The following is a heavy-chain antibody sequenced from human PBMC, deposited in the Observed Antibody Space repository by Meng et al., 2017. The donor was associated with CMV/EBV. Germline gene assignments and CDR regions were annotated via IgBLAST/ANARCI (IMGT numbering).Heavy chain of an antibody. Sequence: FAFSCYGMHWVRQAPGKWLEWVAVIWYDGSNKYYADSVKGRFTISRDNSKNTLYLQMNSLRAEDTAVYYCAKWKERGIAVAGPLDYWGQGTLVTVSS. V-gene: IGHV3-33*06. J-gene: IGHJ4*02. CDR3: AKWKERGIAVAGPLDY. CDR2: IWYDGSNK. CDR1: FAFSCYG. D-gene: IGHD6-19*01.